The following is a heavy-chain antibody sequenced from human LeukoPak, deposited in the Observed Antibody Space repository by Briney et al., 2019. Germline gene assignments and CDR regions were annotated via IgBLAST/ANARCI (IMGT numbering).Heavy chain of an antibody. Sequence: SETLSLTCTVSGGSIRSYYWSWIRQPPGKGLEWIGYMYYRGNTNYNPSLKSRVTISVDTSKNQFSLKLSSVTAADTAVYYCATGVHGIAAAGDYYFDYWGQGTLVTVSS. CDR1: GGSIRSYY. CDR3: ATGVHGIAAAGDYYFDY. CDR2: MYYRGNT. J-gene: IGHJ4*02. V-gene: IGHV4-59*01. D-gene: IGHD6-13*01.